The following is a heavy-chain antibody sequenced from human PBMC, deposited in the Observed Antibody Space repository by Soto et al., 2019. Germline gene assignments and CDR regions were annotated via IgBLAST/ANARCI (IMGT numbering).Heavy chain of an antibody. CDR1: GFTFSSYA. V-gene: IGHV3-23*01. J-gene: IGHJ5*02. Sequence: QPGGSLRLSCAASGFTFSSYAMSWVRQAPGKGLEWVSAISGSGGSTYYADSVKGRFTISRDNSKNTLYLQMNSLRAEDTAVYYCAISSVMEWFNWFSPWGKGTLVTVSS. D-gene: IGHD3-3*01. CDR2: ISGSGGST. CDR3: AISSVMEWFNWFSP.